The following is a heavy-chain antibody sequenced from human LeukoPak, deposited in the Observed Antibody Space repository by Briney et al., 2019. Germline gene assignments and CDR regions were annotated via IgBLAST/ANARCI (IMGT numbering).Heavy chain of an antibody. Sequence: GESLKISCKGFGYTFTTNWIAWVRQMPGKGLEWMGVVYPGTSDSRYSPSFQGQVTISADNSLSAAYLQWSSLKASDSAMYYCARLWGYSTGWYIQYWGQGTLVTVSS. CDR1: GYTFTTNW. CDR3: ARLWGYSTGWYIQY. J-gene: IGHJ4*02. V-gene: IGHV5-51*01. CDR2: VYPGTSDS. D-gene: IGHD6-19*01.